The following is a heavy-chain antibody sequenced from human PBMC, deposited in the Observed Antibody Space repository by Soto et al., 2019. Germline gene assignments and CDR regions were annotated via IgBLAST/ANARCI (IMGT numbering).Heavy chain of an antibody. Sequence: PGGSLRLSCAVSGVTLSDVWMNWVRQAPGKGLEWVGRIKSKTDGGTTDYAAPVKGRFTISRDDSKSTLYLQMNSLKTEDTAVYYCTTGFTRLAAFDIWGQGTMVTV. J-gene: IGHJ3*02. CDR2: IKSKTDGGTT. CDR1: GVTLSDVW. CDR3: TTGFTRLAAFDI. V-gene: IGHV3-15*07. D-gene: IGHD6-6*01.